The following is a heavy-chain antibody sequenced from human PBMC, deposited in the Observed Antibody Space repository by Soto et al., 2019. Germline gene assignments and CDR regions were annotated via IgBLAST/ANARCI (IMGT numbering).Heavy chain of an antibody. J-gene: IGHJ6*02. CDR1: GFTVATKY. CDR2: TEDGDRT. D-gene: IGHD3-16*01. Sequence: EVQLVESGGGLMQPGGSLRVSCAASGFTVATKYMTCVRQAPGQGVEWVSVTEDGDRTYYEDSVRGRFTISRDKSAHTEYRQMNSLRAEDTDLYYCARGGSLYYYFGIDVWGQGTTVTVAS. CDR3: ARGGSLYYYFGIDV. V-gene: IGHV3-53*01.